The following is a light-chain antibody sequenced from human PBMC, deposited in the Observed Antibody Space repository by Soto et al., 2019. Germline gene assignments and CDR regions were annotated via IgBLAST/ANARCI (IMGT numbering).Light chain of an antibody. CDR3: MQGTHWPQT. CDR1: QSLVFTDGDTY. J-gene: IGKJ1*01. Sequence: VMTQTTLSLSVTPGRPASISCKSSQSLVFTDGDTYLNWFQQRPGQPPRRLIYKVSHRDSGVPDRFSGSGSGTDFTLKISRVEADDVGIYYCMQGTHWPQTFGQGTKVDIK. CDR2: KVS. V-gene: IGKV2-30*01.